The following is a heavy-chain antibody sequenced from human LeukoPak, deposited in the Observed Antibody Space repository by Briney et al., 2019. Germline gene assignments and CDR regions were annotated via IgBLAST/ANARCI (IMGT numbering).Heavy chain of an antibody. CDR1: GGSFSGYY. V-gene: IGHV4-34*01. CDR2: INHSGST. J-gene: IGHJ3*02. CDR3: ARARYSSSSRAFDI. Sequence: SETLSLTCAVYGGSFSGYYWSWIRQPPGKGLEWIGEINHSGSTNYNPSLMRRVTMSVDTSKNQFSLKLSSVTAADTAVYYCARARYSSSSRAFDIWGQGTVVTVSS. D-gene: IGHD6-6*01.